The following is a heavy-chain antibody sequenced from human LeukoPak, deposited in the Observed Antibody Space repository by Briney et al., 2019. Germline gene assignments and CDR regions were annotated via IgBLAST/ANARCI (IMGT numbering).Heavy chain of an antibody. J-gene: IGHJ5*01. CDR1: GDSISSGSYY. CDR2: IYTSGST. Sequence: SETLSLTCNVSGDSISSGSYYWSWIRQPAGKGLEWVGRIYTSGSTNYNPSLESRVTISLDTSKNHVSLKVTSVTAADTAVYYCARVYCTGGSCFAGWFDSWGQGTLVTVSS. D-gene: IGHD2-8*02. CDR3: ARVYCTGGSCFAGWFDS. V-gene: IGHV4-61*02.